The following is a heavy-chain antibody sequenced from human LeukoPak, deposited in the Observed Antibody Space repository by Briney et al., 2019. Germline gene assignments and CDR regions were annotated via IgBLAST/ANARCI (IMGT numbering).Heavy chain of an antibody. Sequence: PSETLSLTCTVSGGSISSYYWNWIRQPPGKGLEWIGYIYYSGSTNYNPSLKSRVTISLDTSKNQFSLKLSSVTAADTAVYYCARGARYYFDYWGQGTLVTVSS. V-gene: IGHV4-59*12. CDR2: IYYSGST. CDR3: ARGARYYFDY. CDR1: GGSISSYY. J-gene: IGHJ4*02.